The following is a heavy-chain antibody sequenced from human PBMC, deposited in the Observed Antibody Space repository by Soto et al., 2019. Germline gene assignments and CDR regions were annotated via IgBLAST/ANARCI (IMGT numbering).Heavy chain of an antibody. J-gene: IGHJ4*02. Sequence: PSETLSLTCTVSGGSISNYFCNWIRQPAGKGLEWIGRIDNSGSTNYNPSPKSRITMSADTSRNQFSLKLNSVTAADTAVYYCARGGQDFWSGPFDYWGQGALVTVSS. D-gene: IGHD3-3*01. CDR3: ARGGQDFWSGPFDY. V-gene: IGHV4-4*07. CDR2: IDNSGST. CDR1: GGSISNYF.